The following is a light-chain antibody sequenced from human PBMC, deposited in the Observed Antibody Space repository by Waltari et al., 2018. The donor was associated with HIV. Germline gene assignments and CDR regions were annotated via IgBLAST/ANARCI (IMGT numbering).Light chain of an antibody. CDR1: SSDVGVYIY. Sequence: QSALTQPASVSGSPGQSITISCTGTSSDVGVYIYVSWYQQHPGKAPKLMIYEVSNRPSGVSNRFSGSKSGNTASLTISGLQAEDEADYYCSSYTTRNTRVFGGGTTLTVL. CDR3: SSYTTRNTRV. CDR2: EVS. V-gene: IGLV2-14*01. J-gene: IGLJ3*02.